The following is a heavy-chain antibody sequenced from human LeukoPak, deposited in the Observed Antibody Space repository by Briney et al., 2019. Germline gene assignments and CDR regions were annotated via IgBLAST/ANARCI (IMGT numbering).Heavy chain of an antibody. CDR1: GFTFSSYT. D-gene: IGHD2-2*01. Sequence: SGGSLRLSCAASGFTFSSYTMNWVRQAPGKGLEWVSSISGGSTYIYYADSLKGRFTISRDNTKNTMYLQMNSLNAEDTAVYYCAKDEVVPGYYYTDVWGRGTTVTISS. CDR3: AKDEVVPGYYYTDV. V-gene: IGHV3-21*01. J-gene: IGHJ6*03. CDR2: ISGGSTYI.